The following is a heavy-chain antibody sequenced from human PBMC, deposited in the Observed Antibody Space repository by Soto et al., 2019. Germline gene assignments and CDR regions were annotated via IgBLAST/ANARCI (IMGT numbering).Heavy chain of an antibody. CDR2: ISWNSGSI. CDR1: GFTFDDYA. J-gene: IGHJ6*02. CDR3: AKGLGLDDYVWGTLVGGMDV. V-gene: IGHV3-9*01. D-gene: IGHD3-16*01. Sequence: GGSLRLSCAASGFTFDDYAMHWVRQAPGKGLEWVSGISWNSGSIGYADSVKGRFTISRDNAKNSLYLQMNSLRAEDTALYYCAKGLGLDDYVWGTLVGGMDVWGQGTTVTVSS.